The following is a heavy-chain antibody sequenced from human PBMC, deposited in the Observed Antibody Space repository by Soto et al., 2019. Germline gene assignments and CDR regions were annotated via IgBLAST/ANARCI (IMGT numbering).Heavy chain of an antibody. D-gene: IGHD4-17*01. Sequence: EVQLVESGGGLVQPGRSLRLSCAASGFTFDDYAMHWVRQAPGKGLEWVSGISCNSGSIGYAASVKGRFTISRDNAKNSLYLKMNILRAEDTALYYCAKWDDYGDRKEAFDIWGQGTMVTVSS. CDR1: GFTFDDYA. J-gene: IGHJ3*02. V-gene: IGHV3-9*01. CDR3: AKWDDYGDRKEAFDI. CDR2: ISCNSGSI.